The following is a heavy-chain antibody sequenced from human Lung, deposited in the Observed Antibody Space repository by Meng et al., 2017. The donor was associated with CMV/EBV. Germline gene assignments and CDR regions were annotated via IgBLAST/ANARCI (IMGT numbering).Heavy chain of an antibody. D-gene: IGHD2-2*02. V-gene: IGHV3-30-3*01. Sequence: GGSLRLXCAASGFTFSSYAMHWVRQAPGKGLDWVASISSDGGDKYYADSVKGRFTISRDNSKNTLSLQMNSLRGEDTSVYYCARDHEEYCRSTTCFTFANVWGQGTTVSVSS. CDR3: ARDHEEYCRSTTCFTFANV. CDR2: ISSDGGDK. CDR1: GFTFSSYA. J-gene: IGHJ6*02.